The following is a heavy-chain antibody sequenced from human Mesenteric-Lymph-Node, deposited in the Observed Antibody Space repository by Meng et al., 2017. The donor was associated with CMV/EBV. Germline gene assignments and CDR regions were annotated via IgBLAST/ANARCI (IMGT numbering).Heavy chain of an antibody. Sequence: GASLKISCAASGFTFSSYAMSGVRQAPGKGLEWGSAISGSGGSTYYADYVKGRFTIARDNSKNTLYPQMNSMRAEDTAVYYCAKVGDPHCSTSCYRGYFDSWGQGTLVTVSS. CDR1: GFTFSSYA. V-gene: IGHV3-23*01. CDR3: AKVGDPHCSTSCYRGYFDS. D-gene: IGHD2-2*01. CDR2: ISGSGGST. J-gene: IGHJ4*02.